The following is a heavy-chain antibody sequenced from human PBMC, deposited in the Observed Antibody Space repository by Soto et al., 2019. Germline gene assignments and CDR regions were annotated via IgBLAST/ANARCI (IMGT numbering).Heavy chain of an antibody. CDR2: IYYSGST. CDR1: GGSISSGGYY. V-gene: IGHV4-31*03. J-gene: IGHJ5*02. Sequence: QVQLQESGPGLVKPSQTLSLTCTVSGGSISSGGYYWSWIRQHPGKGLEWIGYIYYSGSTYYNPSLKSRVTIAVDTSKNQFSLKLSSVTAADTAVDYCASTKLRLGWFDPWGQGTLVTVSS. D-gene: IGHD3-16*01. CDR3: ASTKLRLGWFDP.